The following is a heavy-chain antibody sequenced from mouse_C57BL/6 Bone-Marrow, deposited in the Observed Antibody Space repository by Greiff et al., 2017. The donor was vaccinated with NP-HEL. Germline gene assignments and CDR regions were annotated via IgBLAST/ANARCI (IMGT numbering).Heavy chain of an antibody. V-gene: IGHV1-19*01. J-gene: IGHJ2*01. CDR3: ARERDYYGSSYENFDY. CDR1: GYSFTDYN. Sequence: EVQLQESGPELVKPGASVKISCKASGYSFTDYNMNWVKQSHGKSLEWIGVINPYNGGTSYNQKFKGKATLTVDKSSSTAYMELNSLTSEDSAVYYCARERDYYGSSYENFDYWGQGTTLTVSS. D-gene: IGHD1-1*01. CDR2: INPYNGGT.